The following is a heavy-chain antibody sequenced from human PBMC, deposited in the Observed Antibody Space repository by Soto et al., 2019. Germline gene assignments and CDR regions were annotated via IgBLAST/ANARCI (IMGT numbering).Heavy chain of an antibody. J-gene: IGHJ5*02. CDR3: ARVDCSSTSCDNWFDP. Sequence: ASVKVSCKASGYTFTSYGISWVRQAPGQGLEWMGWISAYNGNTNYAQKLQGRVTMTTDTSTSTAYMELRSLRSDDTAVYYCARVDCSSTSCDNWFDPWGQGTLVTVSS. V-gene: IGHV1-18*01. CDR2: ISAYNGNT. CDR1: GYTFTSYG. D-gene: IGHD2-2*01.